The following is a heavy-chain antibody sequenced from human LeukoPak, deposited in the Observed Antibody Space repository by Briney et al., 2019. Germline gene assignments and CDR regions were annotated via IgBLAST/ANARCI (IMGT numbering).Heavy chain of an antibody. D-gene: IGHD6-13*01. Sequence: PGGSLRLSCAASGFTFSSHDMHWVRRTTGKGLEWVSGIGTAGDPYYLDSVKGRFTISRENAKNSLYLQMNSLRAGDTPVYYCARRLATAERACFDSWGQGTLVTVSS. V-gene: IGHV3-13*05. CDR1: GFTFSSHD. CDR2: IGTAGDP. J-gene: IGHJ4*02. CDR3: ARRLATAERACFDS.